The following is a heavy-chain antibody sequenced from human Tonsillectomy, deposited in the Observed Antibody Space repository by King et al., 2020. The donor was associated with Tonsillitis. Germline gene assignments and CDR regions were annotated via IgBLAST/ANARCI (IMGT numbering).Heavy chain of an antibody. Sequence: VQLVESGGGVVQPGGSLRLSCAASGFTFDDYAMHWVRQAPGKVLEWVSLISGDGGSTYYADSVKGRFTISRDNSKNSLYLQMNSLRTEDTALYYCAKGEYCSGGSCYRRYFDLWGRGTLVTVSS. CDR3: AKGEYCSGGSCYRRYFDL. V-gene: IGHV3-43*02. J-gene: IGHJ2*01. CDR2: ISGDGGST. CDR1: GFTFDDYA. D-gene: IGHD2-15*01.